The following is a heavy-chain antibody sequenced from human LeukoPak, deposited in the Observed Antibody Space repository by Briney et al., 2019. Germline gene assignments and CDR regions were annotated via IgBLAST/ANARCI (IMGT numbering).Heavy chain of an antibody. Sequence: GGSLRLSCAASGFTFSNDAMSWVRQAPGKGLEWVSAISGSGSTTYYADSVKGRFTISRDNSKNTLYLQMNSLRVEDTAVYYCARGAYYDFWSGYYGKISDYWGQGTLVTVSS. D-gene: IGHD3-3*01. J-gene: IGHJ4*02. V-gene: IGHV3-23*01. CDR1: GFTFSNDA. CDR2: ISGSGSTT. CDR3: ARGAYYDFWSGYYGKISDY.